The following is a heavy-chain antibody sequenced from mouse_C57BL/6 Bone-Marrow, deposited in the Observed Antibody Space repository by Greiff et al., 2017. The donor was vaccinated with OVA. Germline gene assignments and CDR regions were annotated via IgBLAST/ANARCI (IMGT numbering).Heavy chain of an antibody. CDR1: GYTFTSYW. Sequence: QVQLQQPGTELVKPGASVKLSCKASGYTFTSYWMHWVKQRPGQGLEWIGNINPSNGGTNYNEKFKSKATLTVDKSSSTAYMQLSSLTSEDSAVYYCARSEFTITTVVGAMDYWGQGTSVTVSS. CDR2: INPSNGGT. J-gene: IGHJ4*01. D-gene: IGHD1-1*01. CDR3: ARSEFTITTVVGAMDY. V-gene: IGHV1-53*01.